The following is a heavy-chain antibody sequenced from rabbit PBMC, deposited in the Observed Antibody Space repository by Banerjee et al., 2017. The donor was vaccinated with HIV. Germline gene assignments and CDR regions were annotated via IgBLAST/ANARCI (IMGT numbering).Heavy chain of an antibody. Sequence: QEQLEESGGGLVQPEGSLTLTCTASGFSFSTKYVMCWVRQAPGKGLEWIGCIYIGSGRTDYANWAKGRFTISKTSSTTVTLQMTSLTAADTATYFCARRGSYGAMFNLWGPGTLVTVS. CDR3: ARRGSYGAMFNL. CDR1: GFSFSTKYV. D-gene: IGHD6-1*01. J-gene: IGHJ4*01. CDR2: IYIGSGRT. V-gene: IGHV1S45*01.